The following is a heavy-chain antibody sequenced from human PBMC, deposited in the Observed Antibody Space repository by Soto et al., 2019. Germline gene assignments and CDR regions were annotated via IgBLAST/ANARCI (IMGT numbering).Heavy chain of an antibody. CDR1: GGSISSSSYY. Sequence: LQLQESGPGLVKPSETLSLTCTVSGGSISSSSYYWGWVRQPPGKGLEWIGNIYYSGSTNYNPSFKSRVTISVDTSKNQFSLKRTCVTAADTAGYYSARLVWGLVSYWGQGTLVTVSS. CDR2: IYYSGST. D-gene: IGHD3-16*01. CDR3: ARLVWGLVSY. V-gene: IGHV4-39*01. J-gene: IGHJ4*02.